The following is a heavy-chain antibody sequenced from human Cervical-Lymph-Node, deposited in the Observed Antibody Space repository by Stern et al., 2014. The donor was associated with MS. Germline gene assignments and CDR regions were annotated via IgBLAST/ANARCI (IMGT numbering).Heavy chain of an antibody. D-gene: IGHD1-1*01. V-gene: IGHV1-18*01. J-gene: IGHJ4*02. CDR3: ARAAGILDF. CDR2: ISAYNGNT. Sequence: LVESGNEVKKPGASVKVSCEASGYTFTSYGISWVRQAPGQGLEWMGWISAYNGNTNYEQKFQDRVTMTTDTSTSTVYMELRNLRSDDAALYYCARAAGILDFWGQGTLVTVSS. CDR1: GYTFTSYG.